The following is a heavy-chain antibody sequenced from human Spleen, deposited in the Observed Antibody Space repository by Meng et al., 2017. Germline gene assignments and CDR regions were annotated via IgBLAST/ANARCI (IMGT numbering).Heavy chain of an antibody. V-gene: IGHV2-5*02. D-gene: IGHD3-3*01. Sequence: SGPTLVKPTQTLTLTCTFSGFSLSTNGVGVGWIRQPPGKALEWLVVIYWDDDKSYSPSLRSRLTITKDTSKNRVVLTMTNMDPVDTATYYCAHSSHDFWSGYYRAPDYWGQGTLVTVSS. CDR2: IYWDDDK. CDR3: AHSSHDFWSGYYRAPDY. J-gene: IGHJ4*02. CDR1: GFSLSTNGVG.